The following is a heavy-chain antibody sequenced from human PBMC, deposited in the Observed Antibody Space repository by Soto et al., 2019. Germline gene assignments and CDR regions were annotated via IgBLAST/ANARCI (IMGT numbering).Heavy chain of an antibody. CDR2: IERHGNDK. V-gene: IGHV3-7*03. J-gene: IGHJ4*02. D-gene: IGHD3-22*01. CDR3: ARIRATDYEIDY. CDR1: GFIFGFYW. Sequence: EVHLEESGGDLVQPGGSLRLSCSASGFIFGFYWMTWVRQAPGKGLEWVANIERHGNDKYYVDSVTGRLTISRDNAKNSLFLQMNNLRAEDTAVYFCARIRATDYEIDYWGQGTLVTVSS.